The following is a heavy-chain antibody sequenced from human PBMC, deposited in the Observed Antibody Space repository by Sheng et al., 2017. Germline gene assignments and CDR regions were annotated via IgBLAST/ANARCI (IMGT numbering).Heavy chain of an antibody. D-gene: IGHD3-10*01. CDR2: IYYSGST. CDR3: ARDGRITMAPSWFDP. J-gene: IGHJ5*02. Sequence: QLQLQESGPGLVKPSETLSLTCTVSGGSISSSSYYWGWIRQPPGKGLEWIGSIYYSGSTYYNPSLKSRVTISVDTSKNQFSLKLSSVTAADTAVYYCARDGRITMAPSWFDPWGQGNPGHRLL. CDR1: GGSISSSSYY. V-gene: IGHV4-39*07.